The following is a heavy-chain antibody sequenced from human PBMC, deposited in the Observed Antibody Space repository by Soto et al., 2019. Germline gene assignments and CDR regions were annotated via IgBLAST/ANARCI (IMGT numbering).Heavy chain of an antibody. V-gene: IGHV3-11*01. CDR1: GIVFSDY. J-gene: IGHJ5*02. CDR3: ARLPFPWGWFDP. Sequence: QVQLVESGGGFVQPGGSLRLSCAASGIVFSDYMSWVRQAPGKGLEWLSYISGSGRTIYSADSVKGRFTISRDNATNSLYLQMNNVRTEDTAVYYCARLPFPWGWFDPWGQGTLVTVSS. CDR2: ISGSGRTI. D-gene: IGHD3-16*01.